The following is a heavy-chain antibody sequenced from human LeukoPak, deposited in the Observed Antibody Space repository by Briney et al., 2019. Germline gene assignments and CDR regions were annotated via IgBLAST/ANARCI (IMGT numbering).Heavy chain of an antibody. D-gene: IGHD6-13*01. Sequence: GGSLRLSCAASGFTFSSYEMNWVRQAPGKGLEWVSYISSSGSTIYYADSVKGRFTISRDNSKNTLYLQMNSLRAEDTAVYYCAKDRGAAAGVFDYWGQGTLVTVSS. CDR2: ISSSGSTI. CDR1: GFTFSSYE. CDR3: AKDRGAAAGVFDY. J-gene: IGHJ4*02. V-gene: IGHV3-48*03.